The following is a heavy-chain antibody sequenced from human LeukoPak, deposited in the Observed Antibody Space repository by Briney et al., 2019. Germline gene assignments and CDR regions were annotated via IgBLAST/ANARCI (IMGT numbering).Heavy chain of an antibody. CDR1: GFTFSSYS. CDR3: AREDHGSGSYFDY. D-gene: IGHD3-10*01. Sequence: PGGSLRLSRAASGFTFSSYSMNWVRQAPGKGLEWVSSISSSSSYIYYADSVKGRFTISRDNAKNSLYLQMNSLRAEDTAVYYCAREDHGSGSYFDYWGQGTLVTVSS. V-gene: IGHV3-21*01. CDR2: ISSSSSYI. J-gene: IGHJ4*02.